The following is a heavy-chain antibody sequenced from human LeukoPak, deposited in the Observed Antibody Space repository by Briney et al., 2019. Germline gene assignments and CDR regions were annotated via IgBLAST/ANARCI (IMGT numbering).Heavy chain of an antibody. Sequence: SETLSLTCTVSGGSISSSSYYWGWIRQPPGKGLEWIGCIYYSGSTYYNPSLKSRVTISVDTSKNQFSLKLSSVTAADTAVYYCAREASGWRYNWFDPWGQGTLVTVSS. CDR3: AREASGWRYNWFDP. CDR2: IYYSGST. V-gene: IGHV4-39*07. CDR1: GGSISSSSYY. D-gene: IGHD6-19*01. J-gene: IGHJ5*02.